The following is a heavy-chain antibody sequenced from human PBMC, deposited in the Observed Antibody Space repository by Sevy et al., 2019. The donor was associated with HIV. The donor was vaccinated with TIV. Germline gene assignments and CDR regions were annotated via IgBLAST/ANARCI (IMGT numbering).Heavy chain of an antibody. CDR2: IHHSGST. CDR3: ARQTWITGTTRHFQY. CDR1: GYSISSGYF. D-gene: IGHD1-7*01. Sequence: SETLSLTCGVSGYSISSGYFRGWIRQPPGKGLEWIGTIHHSGSTYYNPSLKSRVTISVDTSKNQFSLNLSSVTAADTAVYYCARQTWITGTTRHFQYWGQGTLVTVSS. V-gene: IGHV4-38-2*01. J-gene: IGHJ1*01.